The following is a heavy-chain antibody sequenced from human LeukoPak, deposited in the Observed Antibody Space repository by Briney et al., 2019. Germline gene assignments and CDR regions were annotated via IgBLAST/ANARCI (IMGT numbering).Heavy chain of an antibody. D-gene: IGHD4-17*01. V-gene: IGHV3-48*03. CDR3: ARDSLYLYDYGDDGDAFDI. Sequence: GSLELSCSASGFPFSSYEMNWVRQAPGKGLEWVSYISSSGSTIYYAGSVKGRFTISRDNAKNSLYLQMNSLRAEDTAVYYCARDSLYLYDYGDDGDAFDIWGQGTMVTVSS. J-gene: IGHJ3*02. CDR1: GFPFSSYE. CDR2: ISSSGSTI.